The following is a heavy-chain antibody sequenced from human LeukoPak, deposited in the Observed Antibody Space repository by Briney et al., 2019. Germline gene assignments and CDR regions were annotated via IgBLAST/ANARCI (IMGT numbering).Heavy chain of an antibody. CDR1: GYSISSGYY. J-gene: IGHJ4*02. Sequence: SETLSLTCTVSGYSISSGYYWGWIRQPPGKGLEWIGEINHSGSTNYNPSLKSRVTISVDTSKNQFSLNLTSVTAADTAVYFCASEKVVTSGEDDIVVVVAALWGQGTLVTVSS. CDR2: INHSGST. CDR3: ASEKVVTSGEDDIVVVVAAL. V-gene: IGHV4-38-2*02. D-gene: IGHD2-15*01.